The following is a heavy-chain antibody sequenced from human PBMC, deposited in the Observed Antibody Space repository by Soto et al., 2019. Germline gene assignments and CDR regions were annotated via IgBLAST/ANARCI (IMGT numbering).Heavy chain of an antibody. Sequence: PGGSQRVSCSASGFTFSSYARHWVRQNPGKGLEYVSAISSNGGSTYYADSVKGRFTISRDNSKNTLYLQMSSLRAEDTAVYYCVKEHSHIVVVTAIFPNDDAFDIWGQGTMVTVSS. CDR1: GFTFSSYA. J-gene: IGHJ3*02. CDR3: VKEHSHIVVVTAIFPNDDAFDI. V-gene: IGHV3-64D*08. CDR2: ISSNGGST. D-gene: IGHD2-21*02.